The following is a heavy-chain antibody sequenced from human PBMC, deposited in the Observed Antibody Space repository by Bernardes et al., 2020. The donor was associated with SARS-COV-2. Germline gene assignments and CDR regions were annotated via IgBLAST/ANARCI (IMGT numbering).Heavy chain of an antibody. J-gene: IGHJ5*02. CDR3: ARTYNSDWYAGFDP. V-gene: IGHV4-31*03. CDR1: GDSISSGGYY. CDR2: IDHSGTT. Sequence: SETLSLTCTVSGDSISSGGYYWNWIRQHPGKGLEWLGYIDHSGTTYSNPSLKSRPTISVDPSKNQYSLELSSVTAADTAVYYCARTYNSDWYAGFDPWGQGTLVTVSS. D-gene: IGHD6-19*01.